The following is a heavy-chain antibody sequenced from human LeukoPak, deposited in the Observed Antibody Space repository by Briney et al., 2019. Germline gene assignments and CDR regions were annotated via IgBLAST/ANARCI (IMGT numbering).Heavy chain of an antibody. CDR2: IKSDGSTT. J-gene: IGHJ4*02. D-gene: IGHD3-9*01. V-gene: IGHV3-74*01. Sequence: TGGSLRLSCAASGFTFNNYWMHWVRQAPGKGLVWVSLIKSDGSTTRYADSVKGRFTISRDNAKNTLFLQMNSLRAEDTAVYDCARDLTGSFDYWGQGTLVTVSS. CDR1: GFTFNNYW. CDR3: ARDLTGSFDY.